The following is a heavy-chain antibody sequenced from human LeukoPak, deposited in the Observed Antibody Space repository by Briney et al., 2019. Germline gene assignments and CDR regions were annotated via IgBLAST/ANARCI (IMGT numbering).Heavy chain of an antibody. D-gene: IGHD3-22*01. Sequence: PSETLSLTCAVSGGSISSSNWWSWVRQPPGKGLEWIGSIYYGGSTYYNPSLKSRVTISVDTSKNQFSLKLSSVTAADTTVYYCATSLYDSSGYSFDYWGQGTLVTVSS. CDR2: IYYGGST. CDR3: ATSLYDSSGYSFDY. CDR1: GGSISSSNW. V-gene: IGHV4-39*01. J-gene: IGHJ4*02.